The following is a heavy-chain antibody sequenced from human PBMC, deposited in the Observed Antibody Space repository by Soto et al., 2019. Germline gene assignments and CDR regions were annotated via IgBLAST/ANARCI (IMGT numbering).Heavy chain of an antibody. D-gene: IGHD3-3*01. CDR2: ISSTSNTI. CDR1: GFTFSSYS. J-gene: IGHJ4*02. Sequence: GGSLRLSCAASGFTFSSYSMNWVRQAPGKGLEWVSYISSTSNTIYYADSVKGRFTISRDNAKNSLYLQMNSLRAEDTAVYYCARGGAIFGVATPGVFDYWGQGTLVTVSS. V-gene: IGHV3-48*01. CDR3: ARGGAIFGVATPGVFDY.